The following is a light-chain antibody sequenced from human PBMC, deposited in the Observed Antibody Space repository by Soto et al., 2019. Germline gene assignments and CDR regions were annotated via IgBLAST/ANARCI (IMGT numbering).Light chain of an antibody. CDR1: SSNIGSNS. J-gene: IGLJ2*01. CDR2: SNN. Sequence: QSVLTQPPSASETPGQRVTISCSGSSSNIGSNSVNWYQQLPGTAPKLIIYSNNERPSGVPDRFSGSKSGTSASLSISGLQSEDEADYYCATWDDSLNVAFGGGTQLT. CDR3: ATWDDSLNVA. V-gene: IGLV1-44*01.